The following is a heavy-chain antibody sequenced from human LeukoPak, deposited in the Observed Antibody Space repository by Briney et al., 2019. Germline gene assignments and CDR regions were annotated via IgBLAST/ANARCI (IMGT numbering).Heavy chain of an antibody. J-gene: IGHJ5*02. CDR3: AKSGSIIVVAYNWFDP. CDR1: GFTFSSYA. V-gene: IGHV3-23*01. D-gene: IGHD3-22*01. Sequence: GGSLRLSCAASGFTFSSYAMSWVRQAPGKGLEWVSAISGSGGSTYYADSVKGRFTISRDNSKNTLYLQMNSLRAEVTAVYYCAKSGSIIVVAYNWFDPWGQGTLVTVSS. CDR2: ISGSGGST.